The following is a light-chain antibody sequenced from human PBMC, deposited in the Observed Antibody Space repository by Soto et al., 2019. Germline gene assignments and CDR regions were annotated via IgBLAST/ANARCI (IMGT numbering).Light chain of an antibody. CDR2: DAS. CDR3: QQRSNWLMYT. Sequence: EIVLTQSPATLSLSPGERATLSCRASQSVSSYLAWYQQKPGQAPRLLIYDASIRATGIPATCSGSGSGTDFTLTISSLETEDFAVYYWQQRSNWLMYTFGQGTKLEIK. J-gene: IGKJ2*01. CDR1: QSVSSY. V-gene: IGKV3-11*01.